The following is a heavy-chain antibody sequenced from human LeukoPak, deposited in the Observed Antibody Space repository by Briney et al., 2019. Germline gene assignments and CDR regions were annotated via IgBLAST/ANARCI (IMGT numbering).Heavy chain of an antibody. CDR1: GFSFNSAA. V-gene: IGHV3-23*01. Sequence: GGSLRLSCAASGFSFNSAAMTWVRQAPGKGLEWVSLVSSSGANSYYADSVKGRFTISRDNSKNTLYLQMNSLRAEDTAIYYCAKDMQGSYWGQGTPVTVSS. D-gene: IGHD2-2*01. J-gene: IGHJ4*02. CDR3: AKDMQGSY. CDR2: VSSSGANS.